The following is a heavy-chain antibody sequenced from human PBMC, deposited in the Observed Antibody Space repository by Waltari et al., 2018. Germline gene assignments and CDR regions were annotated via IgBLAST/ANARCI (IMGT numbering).Heavy chain of an antibody. V-gene: IGHV4-61*02. D-gene: IGHD6-13*01. CDR3: AREIPYSSSWYGRAFDI. J-gene: IGHJ3*02. CDR1: GGSISSGSYY. CDR2: IYTSGST. Sequence: QVQLQESGPGLVKPSQTLSLTCTVSGGSISSGSYYWSWIRQPAGKGLEWIGRIYTSGSTNYNPALKSRVTISVDTSKNQFSLKLSSVTAADTAVYYCAREIPYSSSWYGRAFDIWGQGTMVTVSS.